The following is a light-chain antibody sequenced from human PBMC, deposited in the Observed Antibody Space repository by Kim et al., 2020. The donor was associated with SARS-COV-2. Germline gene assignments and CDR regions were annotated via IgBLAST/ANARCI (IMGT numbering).Light chain of an antibody. V-gene: IGLV1-44*01. CDR1: SSNIGSNT. Sequence: GQRVTISCSGSSSNIGSNTVNWYQQLPGTAPKLLNYSNNQRPSGVPDRFSGSKSGTSASLAISGLQSEDEADYYCAAWDDSLNGVVFGGGTQLTVL. CDR2: SNN. J-gene: IGLJ2*01. CDR3: AAWDDSLNGVV.